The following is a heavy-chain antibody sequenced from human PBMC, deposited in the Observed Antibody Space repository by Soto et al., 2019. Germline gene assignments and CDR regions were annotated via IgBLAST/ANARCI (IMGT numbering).Heavy chain of an antibody. CDR2: SSPRGDTI. CDR3: AKGPHTNVGWPYYFES. CDR1: GFSLANYP. D-gene: IGHD6-19*01. J-gene: IGHJ4*02. V-gene: IGHV3-48*02. Sequence: ETLRLSCVASGFSLANYPMNWVRQTPGKGLEWISYSSPRGDTIYYADSVEGRFTISRDNARNSLSPHMSSLRDEDSALYYCAKGPHTNVGWPYYFESWGQGVPVTVSS.